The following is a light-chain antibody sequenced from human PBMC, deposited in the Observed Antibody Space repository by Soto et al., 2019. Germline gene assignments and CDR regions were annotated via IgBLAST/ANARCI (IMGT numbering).Light chain of an antibody. V-gene: IGKV3-20*01. CDR3: HQYGSAPRT. Sequence: EIVLTQSPGTLSLSPGERATLCCRASQCVSSSYLAWHQHNPGQAPRLLIFSASRRAAGVPDRFNASGSGTDFSRTFSRLEPEDFAVFYCHQYGSAPRTFGQGTRLEIK. J-gene: IGKJ5*01. CDR2: SAS. CDR1: QCVSSSY.